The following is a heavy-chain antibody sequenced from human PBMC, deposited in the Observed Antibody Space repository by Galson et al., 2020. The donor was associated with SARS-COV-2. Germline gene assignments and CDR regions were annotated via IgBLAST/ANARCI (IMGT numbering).Heavy chain of an antibody. J-gene: IGHJ5*02. D-gene: IGHD1-7*01. CDR1: GGSFSGYY. Sequence: SETLSLTCAVYGGSFSGYYWSWIRQPPGKGLEWIGEINHSGSTNYNPSLKSRVTISVDTSKNQFSLKLSSVTAADTAVYYCARGRGNWNYLFDPWGQGTLVTVSS. CDR3: ARGRGNWNYLFDP. CDR2: INHSGST. V-gene: IGHV4-34*01.